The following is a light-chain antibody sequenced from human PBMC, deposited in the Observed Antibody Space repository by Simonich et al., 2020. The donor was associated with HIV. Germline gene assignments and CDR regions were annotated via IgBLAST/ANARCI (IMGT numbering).Light chain of an antibody. CDR1: QSVSSD. V-gene: IGKV3-15*01. J-gene: IGKJ5*01. Sequence: EIVMTQSPATLSVSPGERATLSCRASQSVSSDLAGYHQEPGQAPRLLIYGASTRATGIPARFSGSGSGTEFTLTISSLQSEDFAVYYCQQYNNWPITFGQGTRLEIK. CDR3: QQYNNWPIT. CDR2: GAS.